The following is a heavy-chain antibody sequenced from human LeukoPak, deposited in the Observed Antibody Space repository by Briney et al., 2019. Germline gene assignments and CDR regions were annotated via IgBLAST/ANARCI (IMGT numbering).Heavy chain of an antibody. CDR3: ARERSGSDIFALSFDI. V-gene: IGHV4-59*01. CDR2: IYYSGST. J-gene: IGHJ3*02. CDR1: GGSISNYY. D-gene: IGHD3-3*01. Sequence: SGTLSLTCTDSGGSISNYYWSWIRQPPGKGLEWIGFIYYSGSTNYNPSLQSRVTISVDTSKNQFSLNVRSVTPADTAVYYCARERSGSDIFALSFDIWGQGTMVTVSS.